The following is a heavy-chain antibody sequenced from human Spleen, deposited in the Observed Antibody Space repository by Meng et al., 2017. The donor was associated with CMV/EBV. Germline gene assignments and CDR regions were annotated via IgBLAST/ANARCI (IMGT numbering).Heavy chain of an antibody. CDR1: GYTFTSYG. V-gene: IGHV1-18*01. Sequence: VPLGKSGVEVKKPWASWTVSVKAFGYTFTSYGISWGRQAPGQGLEWMGWISAYNGNTNYAQKPQGRVTMTTDTSTSTAYMELRSLRSDDTAVYYCARNLEMATPDYWGQGTLVTVSS. CDR2: ISAYNGNT. J-gene: IGHJ4*02. D-gene: IGHD5-24*01. CDR3: ARNLEMATPDY.